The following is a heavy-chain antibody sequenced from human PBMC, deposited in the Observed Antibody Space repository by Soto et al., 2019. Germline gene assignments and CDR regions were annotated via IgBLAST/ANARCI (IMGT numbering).Heavy chain of an antibody. D-gene: IGHD3-9*01. CDR3: ARDTMYYDILTGYYSPYYGMDV. Sequence: SETLSLTCAVYGGSFSGYYWSWIRQPPGKGLEWIGEINHSGSTNYNPSLKSRVTISVDTSKNQFSLKLSSVTAADTAVYYCARDTMYYDILTGYYSPYYGMDVWSQGTTVTVSS. CDR2: INHSGST. V-gene: IGHV4-34*01. J-gene: IGHJ6*02. CDR1: GGSFSGYY.